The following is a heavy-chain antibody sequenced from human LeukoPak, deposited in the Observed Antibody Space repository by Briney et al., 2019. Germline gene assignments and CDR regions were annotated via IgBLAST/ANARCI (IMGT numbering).Heavy chain of an antibody. V-gene: IGHV4-59*01. CDR3: ARGRGYEILTGAFDI. CDR2: SYHSGST. J-gene: IGHJ3*02. Sequence: SETLSLTCTVSSASITSYYWNWIRQPPGKGLEWIGYSYHSGSTNYNPSLKSRVTISVDTSKNQFSLNLSSVTAADTAVYYCARGRGYEILTGAFDIWGQGTMVTVSS. D-gene: IGHD3-9*01. CDR1: SASITSYY.